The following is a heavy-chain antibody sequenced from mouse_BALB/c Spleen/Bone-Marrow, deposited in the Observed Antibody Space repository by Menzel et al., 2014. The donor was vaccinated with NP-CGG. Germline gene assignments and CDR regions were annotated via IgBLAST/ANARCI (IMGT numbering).Heavy chain of an antibody. V-gene: IGHV1-18*01. Sequence: EVKLQESGPELVKPGASVKISCKTSGYTFTEYTMHWVKQSHGKSLEWIGGIHPNNGSSNYNLKFKGKATLTVDKSSSRAYMELRSLTSDDSALYYCARRGIYYGFPCWAQGTLVAVSA. CDR3: ARRGIYYGFPC. J-gene: IGHJ3*01. CDR1: GYTFTEYT. D-gene: IGHD2-1*01. CDR2: IHPNNGSS.